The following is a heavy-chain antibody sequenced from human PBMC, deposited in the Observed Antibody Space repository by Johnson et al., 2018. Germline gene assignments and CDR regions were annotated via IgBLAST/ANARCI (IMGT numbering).Heavy chain of an antibody. D-gene: IGHD2-2*01. CDR2: IYYSGTT. CDR1: GGSITNYY. V-gene: IGHV4-59*01. CDR3: ARDSSFNWCDR. J-gene: IGHJ5*02. Sequence: QVQLQESGPGLVKPSETLSLTCTVSGGSITNYYWSWIRQSPGKGLEWIGYIYYSGTTNYNPALKSRVTISVDTSNNQFSLKLSSVTAAATAVYYCARDSSFNWCDRWGQGTLVTVSS.